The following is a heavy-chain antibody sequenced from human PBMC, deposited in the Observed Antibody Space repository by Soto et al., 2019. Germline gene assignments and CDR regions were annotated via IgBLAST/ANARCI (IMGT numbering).Heavy chain of an antibody. Sequence: XGSLRLSCAASGFTFNTYGMHWVRQAPGKGLDWVAVISYDAKSKLYVDSVRGRFTISRDNSKNTLFLQMDSLRPEDTALYYCARGLLAAGPFDSWGQGTLVTVS. D-gene: IGHD2-8*02. CDR3: ARGLLAAGPFDS. V-gene: IGHV3-30*03. CDR1: GFTFNTYG. CDR2: ISYDAKSK. J-gene: IGHJ4*02.